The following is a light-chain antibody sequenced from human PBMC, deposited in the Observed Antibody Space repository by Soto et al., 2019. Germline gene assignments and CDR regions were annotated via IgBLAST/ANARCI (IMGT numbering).Light chain of an antibody. Sequence: EIVLTQSPGTLSLSPGDRATLSCSSSQSVSSTFLACYQQKPGQAPRLLIYGASSRATGIPDRFSGSGSGTDFTLTISRLEPEDFAVYYCQQYGSSPRTFGQGTKV. CDR2: GAS. J-gene: IGKJ1*01. CDR1: QSVSSTF. V-gene: IGKV3-20*01. CDR3: QQYGSSPRT.